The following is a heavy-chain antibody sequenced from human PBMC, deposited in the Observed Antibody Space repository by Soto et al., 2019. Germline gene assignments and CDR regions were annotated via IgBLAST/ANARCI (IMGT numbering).Heavy chain of an antibody. J-gene: IGHJ5*02. V-gene: IGHV1-69*01. CDR1: GGTFSSYA. CDR3: ARAVRGVGVVNFFGWFDP. Sequence: QVQLVQSRAEVKKSGSSVKVSCKASGGTFSSYAISWVRQAPGQGLEWMGGIIPIYGTGSYAQEFQGRVTITADESMSTAYMELSSLRSEDTAVYYCARAVRGVGVVNFFGWFDPWGQGTLVTVSS. CDR2: IIPIYGTG. D-gene: IGHD3-3*01.